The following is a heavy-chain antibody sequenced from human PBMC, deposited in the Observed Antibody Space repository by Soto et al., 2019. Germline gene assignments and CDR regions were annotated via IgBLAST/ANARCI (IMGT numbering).Heavy chain of an antibody. V-gene: IGHV4-59*01. CDR3: AAGYVARFDY. Sequence: PSGTLSLTCTVSGGSISSYYWSWIRQPPGKGLEWIGYIYYSGSTNHNPSPKSRVTISVDTSKNQFSLKLSSVTAADTAVYYCAAGYVARFDYWGQGTLVTVSS. CDR1: GGSISSYY. CDR2: IYYSGST. J-gene: IGHJ4*02. D-gene: IGHD5-12*01.